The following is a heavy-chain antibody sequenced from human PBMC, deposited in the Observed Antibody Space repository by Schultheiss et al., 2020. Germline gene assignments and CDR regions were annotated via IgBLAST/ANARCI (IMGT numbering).Heavy chain of an antibody. D-gene: IGHD4-11*01. CDR3: ARQPYSNWYFDL. V-gene: IGHV4-59*08. CDR1: GGSISSYY. Sequence: SETLSLTCTVSGGSISSYYWSWIRQPPGKGLEWIGYIYYSGSTYYNPSLKSRVTISVDTSKNQFSLKLSSVTAADTAVYYCARQPYSNWYFDLWGRGTLVTVSS. J-gene: IGHJ2*01. CDR2: IYYSGST.